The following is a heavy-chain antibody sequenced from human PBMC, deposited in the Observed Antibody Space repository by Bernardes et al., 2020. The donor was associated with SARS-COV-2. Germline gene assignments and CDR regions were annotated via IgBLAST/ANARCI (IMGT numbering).Heavy chain of an antibody. D-gene: IGHD5-18*01. CDR3: AITAMRGYYYYDMDV. V-gene: IGHV1-24*01. CDR1: GYTLTELS. J-gene: IGHJ6*02. CDR2: FDPEDGET. Sequence: ASVKVSCKVSGYTLTELSMHWVRQAPGKGLEWMGGFDPEDGETIYAQKFQGRVTMTEDTSTDTAYMELSSLRSEDTAVYYCAITAMRGYYYYDMDVWGQGTTVTVSS.